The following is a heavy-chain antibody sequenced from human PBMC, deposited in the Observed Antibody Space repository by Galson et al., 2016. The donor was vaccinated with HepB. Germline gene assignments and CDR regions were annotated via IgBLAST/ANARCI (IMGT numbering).Heavy chain of an antibody. Sequence: SAISGDSVSGHSAACYWIRRSPSRGREWLGRTYFRSKGYNEYAVSDKGRITISPDTSKNKFSLQLKSVTPEDTAVYYCARDARGWPFDYWGQGTLVTVSS. CDR2: TYFRSKGYN. CDR1: GDSVSGHSAA. CDR3: ARDARGWPFDY. J-gene: IGHJ4*02. V-gene: IGHV6-1*01. D-gene: IGHD6-19*01.